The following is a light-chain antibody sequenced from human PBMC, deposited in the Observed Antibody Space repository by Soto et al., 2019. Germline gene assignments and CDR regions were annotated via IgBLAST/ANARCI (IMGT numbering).Light chain of an antibody. Sequence: EMIMAQSPATLSVSPGERATLSYSSSQSVSSNLAWYQQKPGQAPRLLIYGASSRATGIPGRFSGSGSGTDFTLTISSLQSQDFAAYYCQQYNNWHTLTFGGGTKVDI. CDR2: GAS. CDR3: QQYNNWHTLT. V-gene: IGKV3-15*01. J-gene: IGKJ4*01. CDR1: QSVSSN.